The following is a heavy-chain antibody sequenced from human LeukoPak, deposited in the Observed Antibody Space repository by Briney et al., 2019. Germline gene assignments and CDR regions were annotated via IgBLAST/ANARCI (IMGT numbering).Heavy chain of an antibody. D-gene: IGHD3-22*01. Sequence: GSLRLSCAASGFTFSSYSMNWVRQAPGKGLEWVSYISSSSSTIYYADSVKGRFTISRDNAKNSLYLQMNSLRAEDTGVYYCARVGYYYDSSGYSDDAFDIWGQGTMVTVSS. J-gene: IGHJ3*02. CDR2: ISSSSSTI. CDR3: ARVGYYYDSSGYSDDAFDI. CDR1: GFTFSSYS. V-gene: IGHV3-48*04.